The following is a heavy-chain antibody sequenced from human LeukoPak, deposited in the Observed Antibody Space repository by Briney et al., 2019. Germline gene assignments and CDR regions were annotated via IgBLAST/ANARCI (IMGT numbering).Heavy chain of an antibody. CDR2: ISGDGTAR. CDR1: GFTSSSYW. CDR3: ARDAYYYGSGGYHHFDY. V-gene: IGHV3-74*01. D-gene: IGHD3-10*01. J-gene: IGHJ4*02. Sequence: GGSLRLSCAASGFTSSSYWMHWVRQVPGKGLVWVSRISGDGTARNYADSVKGRFTISRDDAKNTVDLQMNSLRAEDTAVYYCARDAYYYGSGGYHHFDYWGQGTLVTVSS.